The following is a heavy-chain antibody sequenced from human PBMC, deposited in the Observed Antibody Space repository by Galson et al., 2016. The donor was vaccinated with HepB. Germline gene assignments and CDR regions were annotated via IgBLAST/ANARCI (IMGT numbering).Heavy chain of an antibody. CDR1: GFTFTTYW. V-gene: IGHV3-7*03. Sequence: SLRLSCAASGFTFTTYWMSWVRQAPGKGLEWVANIKQDGSEKYYVDSVKGRFTISRDNAKNSLYLQMTNLRAEDTAVYYCARDLPDDSVEYFDVFDLWGQGTMVTVSS. J-gene: IGHJ3*01. CDR3: ARDLPDDSVEYFDVFDL. D-gene: IGHD4-17*01. CDR2: IKQDGSEK.